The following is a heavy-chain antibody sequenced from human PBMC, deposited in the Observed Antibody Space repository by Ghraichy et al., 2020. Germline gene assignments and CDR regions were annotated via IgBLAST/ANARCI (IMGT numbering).Heavy chain of an antibody. CDR2: ISWDGGII. D-gene: IGHD3-22*01. CDR1: GFSFDDFA. CDR3: AKDTDSSGYHHFDH. V-gene: IGHV3-43D*04. J-gene: IGHJ4*02. Sequence: GESLNISCAASGFSFDDFAMHWVRQAPGKGLEWVSRISWDGGIIYYADSVKGRFSISRDNSKNSLYLQMKSLRAEDTALYYCAKDTDSSGYHHFDHWGQGTLVIVSS.